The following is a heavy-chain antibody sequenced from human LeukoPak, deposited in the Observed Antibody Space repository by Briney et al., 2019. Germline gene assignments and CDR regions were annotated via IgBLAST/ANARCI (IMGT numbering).Heavy chain of an antibody. CDR1: GGSISSSNW. J-gene: IGHJ4*02. Sequence: SGTLSLTCAVSGGSISSSNWWSWVRQPPGKGLEWIGEIYHSGSTNYNPSLKSRVTISVDKSKNQFSLKLSSVTAADTAVYYCARRGRHFDWLLYRLGLGSYFDYWGQGTLVTVSS. D-gene: IGHD3-9*01. CDR2: IYHSGST. CDR3: ARRGRHFDWLLYRLGLGSYFDY. V-gene: IGHV4-4*02.